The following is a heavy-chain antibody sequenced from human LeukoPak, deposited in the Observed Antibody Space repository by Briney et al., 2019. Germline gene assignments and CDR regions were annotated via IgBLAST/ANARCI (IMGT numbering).Heavy chain of an antibody. D-gene: IGHD3-22*01. V-gene: IGHV1-46*01. CDR2: INPSGGST. CDR1: GYTFTSYY. Sequence: ASVKVSCKASGYTFTSYYMHWVRQAPGQGLEWMGIINPSGGSTSYAQKFQGRVTITADESTSTAYMELSSLRSEDTAVYYCARGRPYYYDSSGYFDWGQGTLVTVSS. J-gene: IGHJ4*02. CDR3: ARGRPYYYDSSGYFD.